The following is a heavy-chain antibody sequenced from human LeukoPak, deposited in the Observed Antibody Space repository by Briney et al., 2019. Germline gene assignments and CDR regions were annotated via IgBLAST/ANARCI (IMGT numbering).Heavy chain of an antibody. Sequence: PSETLSLTCTVSGGSISSYYWSWIRQPPGKGLEWIGYIYYSGSTNYNPSLKSRVTISVDTSKNQFSLKLSSVTAADTAVYYCAKEQKSRIFGVVRGQGNHPIWGQGTLVTVSS. D-gene: IGHD3-3*01. CDR1: GGSISSYY. V-gene: IGHV4-59*12. CDR2: IYYSGST. J-gene: IGHJ4*02. CDR3: AKEQKSRIFGVVRGQGNHPI.